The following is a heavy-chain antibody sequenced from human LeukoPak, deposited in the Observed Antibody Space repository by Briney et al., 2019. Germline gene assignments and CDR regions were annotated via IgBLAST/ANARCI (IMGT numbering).Heavy chain of an antibody. V-gene: IGHV3-53*01. J-gene: IGHJ4*02. Sequence: GGSLRLSCVVSGFTVSNNYVSWGRQAPGKGLEWVSVIHASGDTYYADSVKGRFTISRDNSKNTLSLQMNSLRAEDTAVYYCANGATYYDYWGQGTLVTVSS. CDR2: IHASGDT. CDR1: GFTVSNNY. D-gene: IGHD4-17*01. CDR3: ANGATYYDY.